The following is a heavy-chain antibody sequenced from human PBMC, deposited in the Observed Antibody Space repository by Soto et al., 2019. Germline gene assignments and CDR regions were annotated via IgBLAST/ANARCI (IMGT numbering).Heavy chain of an antibody. V-gene: IGHV3-11*01. Sequence: GGSLRLSCAASGFTLSDYYMSWIRQAPGKWLEWVSYISSSGSTIYYADSVKGRFTISRDNAKNSLYLQMNSLRAEDTAVYYCASKQPVLGDGFDIWGQGTMVTVSS. CDR1: GFTLSDYY. D-gene: IGHD6-13*01. J-gene: IGHJ3*02. CDR3: ASKQPVLGDGFDI. CDR2: ISSSGSTI.